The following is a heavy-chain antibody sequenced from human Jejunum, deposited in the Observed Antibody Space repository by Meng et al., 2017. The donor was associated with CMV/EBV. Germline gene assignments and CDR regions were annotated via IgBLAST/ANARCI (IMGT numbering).Heavy chain of an antibody. Sequence: GSILRNYGIQWVRHAPGKGLEWVSRINSDGSSTSYADSVKGRFTISRDNAKNTLYLQMNSLRGEDTAVYYCARSVARYNWFDPWGQGTLVTVSS. V-gene: IGHV3-74*01. D-gene: IGHD2-21*01. CDR3: ARSVARYNWFDP. CDR1: GSILRNYG. CDR2: INSDGSST. J-gene: IGHJ5*02.